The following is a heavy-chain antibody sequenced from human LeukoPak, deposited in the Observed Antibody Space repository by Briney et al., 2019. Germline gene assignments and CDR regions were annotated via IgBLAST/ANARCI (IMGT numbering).Heavy chain of an antibody. Sequence: RPSETLSLTCTVSGGSISSGGYYWSWIRQHPGKGLEWVGYIYYSGSTYYNPSLKSRVTISVDTSKNQSSLKLSSVTAADTAVYYCARDQGNYDFWSGYSADWGQGTLVTVSS. CDR3: ARDQGNYDFWSGYSAD. J-gene: IGHJ4*02. D-gene: IGHD3-3*01. V-gene: IGHV4-31*03. CDR2: IYYSGST. CDR1: GGSISSGGYY.